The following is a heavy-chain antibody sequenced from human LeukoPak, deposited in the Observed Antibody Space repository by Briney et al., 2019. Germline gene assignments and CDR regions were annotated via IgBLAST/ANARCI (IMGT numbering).Heavy chain of an antibody. D-gene: IGHD4-11*01. V-gene: IGHV4-61*02. CDR1: GGTISSGDYY. CDR2: IYTSGST. J-gene: IGHJ4*02. Sequence: SQTLSLTCTVSGGTISSGDYYWSWIRQPAGKGLEWIGRIYTSGSTNYNPSLKSRVTISVDTSKNQFSLKLSSVTAADTAMYYCARPRGLDYSNVYYFDYWGQGTLVTVSS. CDR3: ARPRGLDYSNVYYFDY.